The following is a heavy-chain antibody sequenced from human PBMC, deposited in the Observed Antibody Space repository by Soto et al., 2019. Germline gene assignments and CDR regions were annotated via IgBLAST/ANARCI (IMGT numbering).Heavy chain of an antibody. V-gene: IGHV3-7*03. D-gene: IGHD3-10*01. CDR1: GFTFSSYW. J-gene: IGHJ6*02. CDR2: IKQDGSEK. Sequence: GSLRLSCAASGFTFSSYWMSWVRQAPGKGLEWVANIKQDGSEKYYVDSVKGRFTISRDNAKNSLYLQMNSLRAEDTAVYYCARRRYYYGSGSYYPDYYYYYGMDVWGQGTTVTVSS. CDR3: ARRRYYYGSGSYYPDYYYYYGMDV.